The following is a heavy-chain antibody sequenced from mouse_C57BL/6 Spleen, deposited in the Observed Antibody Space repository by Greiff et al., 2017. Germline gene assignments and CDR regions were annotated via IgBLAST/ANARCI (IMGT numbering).Heavy chain of an antibody. CDR3: AREGTGREAFDY. D-gene: IGHD4-1*01. CDR1: GYTFTSYG. Sequence: QVQLQQSGAELARPGASVKLSCKASGYTFTSYGISWVKQRTGQGLEWIGEIYPRSGNTYYNEKFKGKATLTADKSSSTAYMELRSLTSEDSAVYFCAREGTGREAFDYWGQGTTLTVSS. J-gene: IGHJ2*01. V-gene: IGHV1-81*01. CDR2: IYPRSGNT.